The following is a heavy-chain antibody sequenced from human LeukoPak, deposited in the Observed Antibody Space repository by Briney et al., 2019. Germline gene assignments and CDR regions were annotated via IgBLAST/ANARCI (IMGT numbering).Heavy chain of an antibody. CDR2: IKQDGSEK. J-gene: IGHJ4*02. V-gene: IGHV3-7*04. D-gene: IGHD3-22*01. CDR3: ARTYYDSPFDY. Sequence: PGGSLRLSCAASGFTFSSYWMSWVRQAPGKGLEWVANIKQDGSEKYYVDSVKGRFTISRDNAKNSLYLQMNSLRAEDTAVYNCARTYYDSPFDYWGQGTLVTVSS. CDR1: GFTFSSYW.